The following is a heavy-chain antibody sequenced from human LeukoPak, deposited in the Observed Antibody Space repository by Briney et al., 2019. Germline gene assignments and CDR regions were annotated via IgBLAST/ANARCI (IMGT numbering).Heavy chain of an antibody. Sequence: SETLSLTCSVSGGSLSSHYWSWIRQPPGKGLELIGHIHDTGRTFYNPSLRGRVTISLDTSNNQFSLKLTSMTAADTAVYYCARFSSGCSTSSCYLTYWGQGTLITVP. J-gene: IGHJ4*02. CDR2: IHDTGRT. D-gene: IGHD2-2*01. CDR1: GGSLSSHY. V-gene: IGHV4-59*11. CDR3: ARFSSGCSTSSCYLTY.